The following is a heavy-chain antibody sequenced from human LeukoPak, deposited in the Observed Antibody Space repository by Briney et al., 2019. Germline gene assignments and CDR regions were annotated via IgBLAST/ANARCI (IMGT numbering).Heavy chain of an antibody. J-gene: IGHJ4*02. CDR3: ARSIAAAGSDY. V-gene: IGHV1-2*02. CDR1: GYTFTGYY. CDR2: INPNSGGT. D-gene: IGHD6-13*01. Sequence: ASVKVSCKASGYTFTGYYMHWERQAPGQGLEWMGWINPNSGGTNYAQKFQGRVTMTRDTSISTAYMELSRLRSDDTAVCYCARSIAAAGSDYWGQGTLVTVSS.